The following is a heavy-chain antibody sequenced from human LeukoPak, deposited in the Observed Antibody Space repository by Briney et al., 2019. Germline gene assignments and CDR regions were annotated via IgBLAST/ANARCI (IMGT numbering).Heavy chain of an antibody. J-gene: IGHJ6*02. D-gene: IGHD6-13*01. CDR3: AKSGSSPPYYYYGMDV. CDR2: ISFDGSNE. Sequence: HPGGSLRLSCAASGFSFSSYGMHWVRHAPGKGLELVAVISFDGSNEYYADSVKGRFTISRDNSKNSLYLHMNSLRAEDTAVYYCAKSGSSPPYYYYGMDVWGQGTTVTVSS. V-gene: IGHV3-30*18. CDR1: GFSFSSYG.